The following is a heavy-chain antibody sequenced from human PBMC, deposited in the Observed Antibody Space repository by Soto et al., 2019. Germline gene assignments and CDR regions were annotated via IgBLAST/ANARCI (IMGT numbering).Heavy chain of an antibody. D-gene: IGHD2-2*01. CDR2: IYPGDSDT. Sequence: PGESLKISCKGSGYSFTNYWIGWVRQMSGKGLEWMGIIYPGDSDTRYSPSFQGQVTISVDKSISTAYLQWSSLKASDTAMYYCAKTGGTSLYGIVYWGQGTQVTGSS. CDR1: GYSFTNYW. J-gene: IGHJ4*02. V-gene: IGHV5-51*01. CDR3: AKTGGTSLYGIVY.